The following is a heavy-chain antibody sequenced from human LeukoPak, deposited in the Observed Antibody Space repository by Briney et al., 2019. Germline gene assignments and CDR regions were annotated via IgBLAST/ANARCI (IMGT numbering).Heavy chain of an antibody. CDR2: ISSSGSI. D-gene: IGHD3-22*01. Sequence: PGGSLRLSCAASGFTFSDNYMSWIRQAPGKGLEWVSYISSSGSIYYADSVKGRFTICRDNAKNSLYLQMNSLRAEDTAVYYCARDWRDSSGKFPNDAFDIWGQGTMVTVSS. J-gene: IGHJ3*02. CDR3: ARDWRDSSGKFPNDAFDI. CDR1: GFTFSDNY. V-gene: IGHV3-11*04.